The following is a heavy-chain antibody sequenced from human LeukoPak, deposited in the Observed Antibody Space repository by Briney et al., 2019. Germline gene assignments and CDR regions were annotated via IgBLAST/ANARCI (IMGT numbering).Heavy chain of an antibody. CDR1: GFTFSTYW. CDR3: ARDYAGSPDY. V-gene: IGHV3-74*01. Sequence: GGSLRLSCAASGFTFSTYWIAWVRQGPGKGLVWVSLINGDGTTTTYAHSVKGRFTVSRDNAKNTAYLQMNSLRAEDTAVYYCARDYAGSPDYWGQGTLVTVSS. CDR2: INGDGTTT. D-gene: IGHD3-10*01. J-gene: IGHJ4*02.